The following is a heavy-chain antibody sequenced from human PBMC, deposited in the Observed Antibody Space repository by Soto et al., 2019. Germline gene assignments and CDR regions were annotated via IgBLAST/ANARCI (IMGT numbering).Heavy chain of an antibody. CDR3: ARDIGELSAV. Sequence: GGSLRLSCTGSGFTFSSSTMTWVRQGPGKGLEWVSSISSSSSYIYFADSLKGRFTISRDNAKNSLYLQMNSLRAEDTAVYYCARDIGELSAVWGQGTQVTVSS. CDR2: ISSSSSYI. J-gene: IGHJ4*02. CDR1: GFTFSSST. D-gene: IGHD3-10*01. V-gene: IGHV3-21*06.